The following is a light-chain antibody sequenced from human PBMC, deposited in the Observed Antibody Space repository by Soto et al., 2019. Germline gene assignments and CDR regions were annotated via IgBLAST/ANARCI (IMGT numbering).Light chain of an antibody. CDR2: DVS. CDR1: SSDVGGYNY. J-gene: IGLJ2*01. V-gene: IGLV2-14*03. Sequence: QSALTQPASVSGSPGQSITISCTGTSSDVGGYNYVSWYQHHPGKVPKLMISDVSNRPSGVSNRFSGSKSGNTASLTISGLQAEDEEDYYCSSYTSRSTVVFGGGTKLTVL. CDR3: SSYTSRSTVV.